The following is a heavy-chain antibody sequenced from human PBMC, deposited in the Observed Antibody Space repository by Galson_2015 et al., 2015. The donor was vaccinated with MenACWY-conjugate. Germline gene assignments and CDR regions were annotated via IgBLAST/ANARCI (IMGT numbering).Heavy chain of an antibody. CDR1: GYTFPTYW. V-gene: IGHV5-51*01. D-gene: IGHD5-24*01. CDR2: IYPGDSDT. Sequence: QSGAEVKKPGESLQISCKGSGYTFPTYWIAWVRQVPGKGLEWMGIIYPGDSDTRYSPSFQGLVTTSADKSITTAYLQWSSLKASDTAIYYCARHRDGYTNDYWGQGTLVTVSS. CDR3: ARHRDGYTNDY. J-gene: IGHJ4*02.